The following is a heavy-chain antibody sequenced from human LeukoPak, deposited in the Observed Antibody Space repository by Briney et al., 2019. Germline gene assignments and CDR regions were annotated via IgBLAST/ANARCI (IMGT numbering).Heavy chain of an antibody. CDR2: ISGTGSYI. V-gene: IGHV3-21*01. Sequence: GGTLRLSCAVPGFTFSSYGMNWVHRAPGKGLEWVSSISGTGSYIYYADSVKGRFTISRDNAKNSLYLQMNSLRAEDTAVYYCARVLGGRIAATGTSDYWGQGTLVAVSS. D-gene: IGHD6-13*01. CDR1: GFTFSSYG. J-gene: IGHJ4*02. CDR3: ARVLGGRIAATGTSDY.